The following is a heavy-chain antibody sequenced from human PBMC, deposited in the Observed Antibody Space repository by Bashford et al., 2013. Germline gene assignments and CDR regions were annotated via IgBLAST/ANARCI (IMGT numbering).Heavy chain of an antibody. D-gene: IGHD6-13*01. CDR2: ISYDGSNK. CDR1: GFTFSSYG. Sequence: VHTGGSLRLSCAASGFTFSSYGMHWVRQAPGKGLEWVAVISYDGSNKYYADSVKGRFTISRDNSKNTLYLQMNSLRAEDTAVYYCDERVAAAGTVWIGYYYYYYGMDVVGTKGTTVTVS. J-gene: IGHJ6*04. V-gene: IGHV3-30*18. CDR3: DERVAAAGTVWIGYYYYYYGMDV.